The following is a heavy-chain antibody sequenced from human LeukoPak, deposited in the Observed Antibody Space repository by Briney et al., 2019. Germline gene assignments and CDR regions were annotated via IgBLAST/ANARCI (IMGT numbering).Heavy chain of an antibody. J-gene: IGHJ3*02. D-gene: IGHD1-26*01. CDR1: GGSISGYY. Sequence: PSETLSLTCTVSGGSISGYYWGWIRQPPGKGLEYIGFIFYSGTTNYNPSLKSRVTISVDTSKNQFSLKLSSVTAADTAVYYCARFLRGAANALEIWGQGTMVTVTS. CDR3: ARFLRGAANALEI. V-gene: IGHV4-59*01. CDR2: IFYSGTT.